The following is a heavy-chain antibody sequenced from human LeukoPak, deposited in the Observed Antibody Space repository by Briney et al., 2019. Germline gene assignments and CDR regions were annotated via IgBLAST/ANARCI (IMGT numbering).Heavy chain of an antibody. CDR3: ASLTTVTQGYFDS. CDR1: GGSISSYY. V-gene: IGHV4-59*08. J-gene: IGHJ4*02. D-gene: IGHD4-17*01. Sequence: KPSETLSLTCTVSGGSISSYYWSWIRQPPGKGLEWIGYIYYSGSTNCNPSLKSRLTISVDASKNQFSLKLSSVTATDTAVYYCASLTTVTQGYFDSWGQGTLVTVSS. CDR2: IYYSGST.